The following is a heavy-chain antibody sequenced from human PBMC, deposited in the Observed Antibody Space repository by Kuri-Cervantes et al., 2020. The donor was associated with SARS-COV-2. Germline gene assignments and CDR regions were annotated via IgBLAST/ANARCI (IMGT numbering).Heavy chain of an antibody. CDR1: GFTFSSYA. V-gene: IGHV3-30-3*01. Sequence: GGSLRLSCAASGFTFSSYAMHWVRQAPGKGLEWVAVISYDGSNKYYADSVKGRFTISRDNSKNTLYLQMNSLRAEDTAVYYCANTAISSSWYYYYGMDVWGQGTTVTVSS. J-gene: IGHJ6*02. CDR2: ISYDGSNK. CDR3: ANTAISSSWYYYYGMDV. D-gene: IGHD6-13*01.